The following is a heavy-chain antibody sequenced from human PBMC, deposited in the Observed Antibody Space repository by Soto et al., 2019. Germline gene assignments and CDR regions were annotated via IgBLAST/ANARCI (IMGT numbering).Heavy chain of an antibody. J-gene: IGHJ5*02. CDR2: INPANVYT. V-gene: IGHV1-3*01. CDR1: WYKFTNFA. D-gene: IGHD3-3*01. CDR3: ATSPYYDFRSAYQNCFGT. Sequence: ASVXVSCRVSWYKFTNFAVHLVLQAPGRSLEGIGWINPANVYTRYSQKLQDRVTMTRDTPASTAYVELKSLTSEDTAVYYCATSPYYDFRSAYQNCFGTWGQGTLV.